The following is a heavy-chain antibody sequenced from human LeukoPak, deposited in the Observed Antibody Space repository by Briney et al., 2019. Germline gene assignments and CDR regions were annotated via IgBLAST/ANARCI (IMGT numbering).Heavy chain of an antibody. CDR2: IIPILGTA. CDR3: ASTPHYYDSSGYYIDY. CDR1: GGTFSSYA. Sequence: SVKVSCKASGGTFSSYAISWVRQAPGQGLEWMGGIIPILGTANYAQKFQGRVTITTDESTSTAYMELSSLRSEDTAVYYCASTPHYYDSSGYYIDYWGQGTLVTVSS. V-gene: IGHV1-69*05. D-gene: IGHD3-22*01. J-gene: IGHJ4*02.